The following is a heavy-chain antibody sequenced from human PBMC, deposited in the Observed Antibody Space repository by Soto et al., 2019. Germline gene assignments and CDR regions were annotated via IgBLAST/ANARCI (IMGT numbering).Heavy chain of an antibody. V-gene: IGHV4-59*01. CDR2: IYYSGST. Sequence: SETLSLTCTVSGGSISSYYWSWIRQPPGKGLEWIGYIYYSGSTNYNPSLKSRVTISVDTSKNQFSLKLSSVTAADTAVYYCAREHYYDSSGYQLGAFDIWGQRTMVTVSS. D-gene: IGHD3-22*01. CDR3: AREHYYDSSGYQLGAFDI. CDR1: GGSISSYY. J-gene: IGHJ3*02.